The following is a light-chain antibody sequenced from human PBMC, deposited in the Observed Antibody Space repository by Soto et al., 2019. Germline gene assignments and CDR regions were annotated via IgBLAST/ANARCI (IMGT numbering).Light chain of an antibody. J-gene: IGKJ1*01. Sequence: EMVLTQSPGTLSFSPGERVTLSCRASQSVSSSYLAWYQQKPGQAPRLLIYGASSRDTGIPARFSGSGSGTDFTLAISRLEPEDFAEYYCQQYGSSPWTSGQGTQVEIK. CDR3: QQYGSSPWT. V-gene: IGKV3-20*01. CDR1: QSVSSSY. CDR2: GAS.